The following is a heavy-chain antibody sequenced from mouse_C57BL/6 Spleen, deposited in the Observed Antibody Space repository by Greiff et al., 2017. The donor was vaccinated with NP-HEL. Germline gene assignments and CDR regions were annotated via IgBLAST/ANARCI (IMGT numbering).Heavy chain of an antibody. Sequence: QVHVKQPGAELVMPGASVKLSCKASGYTFTSYWMHWVKQRPGQGLEWIGEIDPSDSYTNYNQKFKGKSTLTVDKSSSTAYMQLSSLTSEDSAVYYCAPTVVATESYWYFDVWGTGTTVTVSS. J-gene: IGHJ1*03. D-gene: IGHD1-1*01. CDR2: IDPSDSYT. CDR3: APTVVATESYWYFDV. V-gene: IGHV1-69*01. CDR1: GYTFTSYW.